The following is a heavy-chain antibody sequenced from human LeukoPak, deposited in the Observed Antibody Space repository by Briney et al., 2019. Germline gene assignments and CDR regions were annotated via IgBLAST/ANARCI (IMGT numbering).Heavy chain of an antibody. CDR1: GGSISSSNHY. V-gene: IGHV4-39*01. Sequence: SETLSLTCTVSGGSISSSNHYWGWIRQPPGKGLEWIGSIYYSGSTYYNPTLKSRVTISVDTSKNQFSLKLSSVTAADTAVYYCARHIVVVTAFDYWGQGTVVTDSS. CDR3: ARHIVVVTAFDY. CDR2: IYYSGST. J-gene: IGHJ4*02. D-gene: IGHD2-21*02.